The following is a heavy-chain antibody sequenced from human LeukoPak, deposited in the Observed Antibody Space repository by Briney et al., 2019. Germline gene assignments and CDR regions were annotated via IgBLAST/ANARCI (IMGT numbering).Heavy chain of an antibody. Sequence: GASAKVSCKASGYIYTNDGINWVREAPGQGLEWRVWVNTYNGNTNYAPKLHGRVTMTTDPPTSTAYMELRSLRFDDTAIYYCARDPTPSDRDYPPDHFDYWGQGTLVTVSS. V-gene: IGHV1-18*01. J-gene: IGHJ4*02. CDR3: ARDPTPSDRDYPPDHFDY. CDR1: GYIYTNDG. CDR2: VNTYNGNT. D-gene: IGHD4-17*01.